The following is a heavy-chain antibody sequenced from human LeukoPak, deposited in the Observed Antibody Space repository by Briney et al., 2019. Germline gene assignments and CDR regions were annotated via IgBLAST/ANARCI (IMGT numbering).Heavy chain of an antibody. D-gene: IGHD5-12*01. V-gene: IGHV4-4*07. Sequence: SETLSLTCTVSGGSISSYYWSWIRQPAGKGLEWIGRIYTSGSTNYNPSLKSRVTMSVDTSKNQFSLKLSSVTAADTAVYYCARVRNSGYDRPLDYWGQGTLVTVSS. CDR1: GGSISSYY. CDR3: ARVRNSGYDRPLDY. CDR2: IYTSGST. J-gene: IGHJ4*02.